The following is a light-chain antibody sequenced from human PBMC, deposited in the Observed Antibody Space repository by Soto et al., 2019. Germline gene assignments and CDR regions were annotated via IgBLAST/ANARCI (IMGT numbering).Light chain of an antibody. J-gene: IGKJ4*01. CDR2: SAS. V-gene: IGKV3-11*01. Sequence: EIVLTQSPATLSLSPVERATLSCRARQNGGHDLVWYHQKRGQAPRLLIYSASNRATGIPARFSGSGSGTDCTLPISSLEPEDFAAYDCQQRSNWPPTFGGGTKVEIK. CDR3: QQRSNWPPT. CDR1: QNGGHD.